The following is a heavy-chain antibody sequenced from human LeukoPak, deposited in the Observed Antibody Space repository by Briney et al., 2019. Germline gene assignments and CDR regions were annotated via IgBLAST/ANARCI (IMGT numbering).Heavy chain of an antibody. V-gene: IGHV4-59*01. CDR3: ASGSSGGNPYYFDY. CDR1: GGSFSRYY. D-gene: IGHD6-19*01. CDR2: IYYSGST. J-gene: IGHJ4*02. Sequence: SETLSLTCAVYGGSFSRYYWSWIRQPPGKGLEWIGYIYYSGSTNYTPSLKSRVTISVDTSKSQFSLKLSSVTAADTAVYYCASGSSGGNPYYFDYWGQGTLVTVSS.